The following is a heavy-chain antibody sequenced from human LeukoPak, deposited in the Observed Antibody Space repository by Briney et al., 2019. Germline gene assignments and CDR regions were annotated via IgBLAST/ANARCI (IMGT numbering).Heavy chain of an antibody. V-gene: IGHV4-4*02. Sequence: SETLSLTCVVSGDSIRNDYWWNWVRQPPGKGLEWIGEIYHSGSTNYNPSLKSRVSISVDKSKNQFSLKLSSVTAADTAVYYCASTYYYDSSGYNFDYWGQGTLVTVSS. CDR3: ASTYYYDSSGYNFDY. CDR2: IYHSGST. J-gene: IGHJ4*02. CDR1: GDSIRNDYW. D-gene: IGHD3-22*01.